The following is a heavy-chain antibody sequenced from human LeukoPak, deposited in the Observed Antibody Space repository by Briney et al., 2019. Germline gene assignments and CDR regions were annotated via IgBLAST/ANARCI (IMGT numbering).Heavy chain of an antibody. CDR2: IYPGDFDT. CDR1: GYSFTSHW. D-gene: IGHD5-12*01. Sequence: GKSLKISCKGSGYSFTSHWIGWVHQMPGRVLEWMGIIYPGDFDTRYSPSFQGQVTISADKSISTAYLQWSSLKASDTAMYYCARVSTPSAYDPFDFWGQGTLVTVSS. V-gene: IGHV5-51*07. J-gene: IGHJ4*02. CDR3: ARVSTPSAYDPFDF.